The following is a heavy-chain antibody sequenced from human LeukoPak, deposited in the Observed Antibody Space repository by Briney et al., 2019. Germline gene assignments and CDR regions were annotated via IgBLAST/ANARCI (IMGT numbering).Heavy chain of an antibody. CDR2: TSYRGDRT. Sequence: GGSLRLSCAASGFTFSNYAMTWVRQAPGKGLEWVSTTSYRGDRTYYADSVKGRFTISRDNSKNTLYLQMNSLRVDDTAVYYCAKVAFGESSIDYWGQGILVTVSS. CDR3: AKVAFGESSIDY. V-gene: IGHV3-23*01. J-gene: IGHJ4*02. D-gene: IGHD3-10*01. CDR1: GFTFSNYA.